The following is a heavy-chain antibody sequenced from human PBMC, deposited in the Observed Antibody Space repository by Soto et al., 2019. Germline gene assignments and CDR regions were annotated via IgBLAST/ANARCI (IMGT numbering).Heavy chain of an antibody. CDR3: ARGNGMILAAQGDAPDKKYLDS. J-gene: IGHJ4*02. V-gene: IGHV4-34*01. CDR1: GGSFSGHY. CDR2: INHSGSI. D-gene: IGHD3-22*01. Sequence: SETLSLTCAVYGGSFSGHYWSWIRQPPGKGLEWIGEINHSGSINYNPSLKSRVTISVDTSKNQFSLKLRSVTAADTAIYYCARGNGMILAAQGDAPDKKYLDSWSQGTLVTVSS.